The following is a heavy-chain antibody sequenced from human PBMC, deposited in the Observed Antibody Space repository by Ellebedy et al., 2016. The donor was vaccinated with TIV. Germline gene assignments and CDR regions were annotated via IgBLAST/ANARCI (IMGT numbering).Heavy chain of an antibody. CDR3: AEDRHSGNIDY. CDR2: ISFDGGNK. J-gene: IGHJ4*02. V-gene: IGHV3-30*18. CDR1: GFTFSSFG. Sequence: GESLKISCAASGFTFSSFGMHWVRPAPGKGLEWVAVISFDGGNKYYADSVKGRFTISRDNSKNTLYLQMNSLRAEDTAVYYCAEDRHSGNIDYWGQGTLVTVSS. D-gene: IGHD1-26*01.